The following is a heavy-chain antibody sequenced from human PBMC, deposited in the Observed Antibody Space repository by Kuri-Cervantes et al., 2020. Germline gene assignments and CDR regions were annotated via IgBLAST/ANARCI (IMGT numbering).Heavy chain of an antibody. CDR1: GFTFSSYA. CDR3: AKGPQAYYGSGSYYNDDAFDI. CDR2: IRYDGNNK. J-gene: IGHJ3*02. Sequence: GESLKISCAASGFTFSSYAMHWVRQAPGKGLEWVAFIRYDGNNKYYADSVKGRFPISRDNSKNTLYLQMNSLRAEDTAVYYCAKGPQAYYGSGSYYNDDAFDIWGRGTMVTVSS. D-gene: IGHD3-10*01. V-gene: IGHV3-30*02.